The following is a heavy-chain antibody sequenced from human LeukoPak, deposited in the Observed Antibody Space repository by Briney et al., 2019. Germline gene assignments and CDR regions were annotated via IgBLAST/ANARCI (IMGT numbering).Heavy chain of an antibody. J-gene: IGHJ3*02. Sequence: SPFSGSGDNRNYADSVKGRFTISRDNSKSTLYLEMNSLRADDTAEYYCTRDRGYNAFDIWGQGTMVTVSS. D-gene: IGHD5-18*01. CDR2: FSGSGDNR. CDR3: TRDRGYNAFDI. V-gene: IGHV3-23*01.